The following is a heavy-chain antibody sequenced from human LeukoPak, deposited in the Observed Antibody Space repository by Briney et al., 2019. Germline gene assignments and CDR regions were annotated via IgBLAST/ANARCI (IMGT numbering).Heavy chain of an antibody. V-gene: IGHV3-23*01. D-gene: IGHD6-13*01. CDR2: ISGSGGST. Sequence: GGSLRLSCAASGFTVSSYAMNWVRQAPGKGLEWVSAISGSGGSTYCADSVKGRFTISRDNSKNTLYLQMNSLRAEDTAIYYCAKSRSTYSSSSSFDYWGQGTLVTVSS. J-gene: IGHJ4*02. CDR3: AKSRSTYSSSSSFDY. CDR1: GFTVSSYA.